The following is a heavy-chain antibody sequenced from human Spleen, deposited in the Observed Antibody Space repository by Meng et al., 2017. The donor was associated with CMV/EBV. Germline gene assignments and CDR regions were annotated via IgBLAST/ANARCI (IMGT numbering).Heavy chain of an antibody. Sequence: SGFTFSNYGMHWVRQAPGKGLEWVAVIWCDGSNKYYADSVKGRFTISRDKSKKTLYLQMNSLRAEDTAVHYCAKIKSRITIFSALDYWGQGTLVTVSS. D-gene: IGHD3-3*01. V-gene: IGHV3-33*03. CDR2: IWCDGSNK. J-gene: IGHJ4*02. CDR3: AKIKSRITIFSALDY. CDR1: GFTFSNYG.